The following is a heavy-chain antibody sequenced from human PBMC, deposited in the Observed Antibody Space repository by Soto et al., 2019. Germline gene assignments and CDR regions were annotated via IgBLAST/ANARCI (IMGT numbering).Heavy chain of an antibody. CDR3: ARVPDSSSWYGNYYYGMDV. J-gene: IGHJ6*02. CDR1: SGSISSGGYY. CDR2: IYYSGST. D-gene: IGHD6-13*01. Sequence: SETLSLTCTVSSGSISSGGYYWSWIRQHPGKGLEWIGYIYYSGSTYYNPSLKSRVTISVDTSKNQFSLKLSSVTAADTAVYYCARVPDSSSWYGNYYYGMDVWGQGTTVTVSS. V-gene: IGHV4-31*03.